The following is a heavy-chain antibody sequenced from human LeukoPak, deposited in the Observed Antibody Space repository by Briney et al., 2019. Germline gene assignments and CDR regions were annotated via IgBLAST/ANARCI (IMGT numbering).Heavy chain of an antibody. Sequence: GGSLRLSCAASGFTFSSYSMNWVRQAPGKGLEWVSSISSSSSYIYYADSVKGRFTISRDNAKNSLYLQMNSLRAEDTAVYYCRCSHSSGWYEGIDYWGQGTLVTVSS. D-gene: IGHD6-19*01. CDR3: RCSHSSGWYEGIDY. J-gene: IGHJ4*02. V-gene: IGHV3-21*01. CDR2: ISSSSSYI. CDR1: GFTFSSYS.